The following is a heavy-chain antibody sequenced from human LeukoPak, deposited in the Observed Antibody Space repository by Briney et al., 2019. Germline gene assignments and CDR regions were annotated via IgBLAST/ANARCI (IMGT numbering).Heavy chain of an antibody. CDR2: ISSSSSYI. CDR1: GFTFSSYI. V-gene: IGHV3-21*01. CDR3: ARGRESTPDY. J-gene: IGHJ4*02. Sequence: GGSLRLSCAASGFTFSSYIMNWVRQAPGKGLEWVSSISSSSSYIYYADSVKGRFTISRDNAKNSLYLQMNSLRAEGTAVYYCARGRESTPDYWGQGTLVTVSS.